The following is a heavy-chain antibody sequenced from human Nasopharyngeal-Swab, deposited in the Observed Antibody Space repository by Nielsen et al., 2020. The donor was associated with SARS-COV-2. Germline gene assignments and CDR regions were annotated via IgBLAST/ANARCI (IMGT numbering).Heavy chain of an antibody. CDR3: AKDLRGPYFF. CDR2: IVGSGDISGSGGST. D-gene: IGHD2/OR15-2a*01. V-gene: IGHV3-23*01. Sequence: VRQAPGMGLEWVAAIVGSGDISGSGGSTYYADSVKGRFTISRDNSKNTLSLQMNSLRAEDTAVYYCAKDLRGPYFFWGQGTLVTVSS. J-gene: IGHJ4*02.